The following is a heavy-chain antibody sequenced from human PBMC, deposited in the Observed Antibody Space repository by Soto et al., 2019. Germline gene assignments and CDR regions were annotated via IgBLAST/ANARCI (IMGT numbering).Heavy chain of an antibody. CDR3: AKALQYSSSRDYFYYGMDV. CDR1: GFTFSNYS. J-gene: IGHJ6*02. CDR2: MNSGGRT. Sequence: GESLKISCAASGFTFSNYSMSWVRQAPGKGLEWVSGMNSGGRTYYADSVKGRFTISRDTSKNTPYLQMNSLRADDTAVFYCAKALQYSSSRDYFYYGMDVWGQGTTVTVSS. V-gene: IGHV3-23*01. D-gene: IGHD6-6*01.